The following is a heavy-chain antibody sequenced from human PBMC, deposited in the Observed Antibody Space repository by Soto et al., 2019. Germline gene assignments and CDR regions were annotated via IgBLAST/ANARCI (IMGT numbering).Heavy chain of an antibody. CDR3: ARDRNAAGSDY. D-gene: IGHD1-1*01. Sequence: GGSLILSCAASGFTFSDFYMSWIRQAPGKGLEWISYISSGSTNIFYADSVKGRFTVSRDNAKNSVYLQMDSLRAEDTAVYYCARDRNAAGSDYWGQGTLVTVSS. CDR2: ISSGSTNI. CDR1: GFTFSDFY. J-gene: IGHJ4*02. V-gene: IGHV3-11*01.